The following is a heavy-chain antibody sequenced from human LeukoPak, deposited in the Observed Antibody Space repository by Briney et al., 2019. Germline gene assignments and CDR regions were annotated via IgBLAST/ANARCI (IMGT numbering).Heavy chain of an antibody. CDR2: IDHSGGT. CDR1: GGSFSDYF. CDR3: ARMRGGGIGYSNYMDV. D-gene: IGHD2-15*01. V-gene: IGHV4-34*01. J-gene: IGHJ6*03. Sequence: PSETLSLTCAVFGGSFSDYFWSWIRQPPGKGLEWIGEIDHSGGTNYNPSLKSRVTMSVDTSKNQFSLKLTSVTAADAPVYYCARMRGGGIGYSNYMDVWGKGTTVIVSS.